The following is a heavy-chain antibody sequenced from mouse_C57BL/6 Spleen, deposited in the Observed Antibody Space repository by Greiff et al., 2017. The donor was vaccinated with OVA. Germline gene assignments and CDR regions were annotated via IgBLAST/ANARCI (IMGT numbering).Heavy chain of an antibody. J-gene: IGHJ2*01. CDR2: ISDGGSYT. Sequence: EVKLVESGGGLVKPGGSLKLSCAASGFTFSSYAMSWVRQTPEKRLEWVATISDGGSYTYYPDNVKGRFTISRDNAKNNLYLQMSHLKSEDTAIYYCARDLGREDYWGQGTTLTVSS. CDR3: ARDLGREDY. CDR1: GFTFSSYA. D-gene: IGHD4-1*01. V-gene: IGHV5-4*01.